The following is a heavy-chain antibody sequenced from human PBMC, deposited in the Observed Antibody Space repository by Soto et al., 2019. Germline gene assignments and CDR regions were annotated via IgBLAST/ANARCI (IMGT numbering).Heavy chain of an antibody. V-gene: IGHV4-30-2*01. Sequence: QLQLQESGSGLVKPSQTLSLTCAVSGGSISSGGYSWSWIRQPPGKGLEWIGYIYHSGSTYYNPSLKSRVTISVDRSKNQFSLKLSSVTAADTAVYYCARLTFYGDYGGSFYFDLWGRGTLVTVSS. CDR1: GGSISSGGYS. J-gene: IGHJ2*01. D-gene: IGHD4-17*01. CDR2: IYHSGST. CDR3: ARLTFYGDYGGSFYFDL.